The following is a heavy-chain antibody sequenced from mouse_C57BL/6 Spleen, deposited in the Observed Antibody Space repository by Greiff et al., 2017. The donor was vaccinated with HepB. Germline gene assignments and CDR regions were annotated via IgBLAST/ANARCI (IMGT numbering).Heavy chain of an antibody. Sequence: VAPSQSLSITCTVSGFSLTSYAISWVRQPPGKGLEWLGVIWTGGGTNYNSALKSRLSISKDNSKSQVFLKMNSLQTDDTARYYCARSYYYGSSWGAMDYWGQGTSVTVSS. CDR1: GFSLTSYA. CDR3: ARSYYYGSSWGAMDY. CDR2: IWTGGGT. D-gene: IGHD1-1*01. V-gene: IGHV2-9-1*01. J-gene: IGHJ4*01.